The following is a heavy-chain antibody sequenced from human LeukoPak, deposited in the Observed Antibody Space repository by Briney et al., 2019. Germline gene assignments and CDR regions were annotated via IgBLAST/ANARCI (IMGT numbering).Heavy chain of an antibody. Sequence: SETLSLTCTVSGGSLSSYYWSWIRQPPGKGLEWIGYIYYSGSTNYNPSLKSRVTISVDTSKNQFSLKLSSVTAADTAVYYCARGQRQDLVVTRNATVHWFDPWGQGTLVTVSS. CDR3: ARGQRQDLVVTRNATVHWFDP. CDR1: GGSLSSYY. J-gene: IGHJ5*02. V-gene: IGHV4-59*08. D-gene: IGHD3-22*01. CDR2: IYYSGST.